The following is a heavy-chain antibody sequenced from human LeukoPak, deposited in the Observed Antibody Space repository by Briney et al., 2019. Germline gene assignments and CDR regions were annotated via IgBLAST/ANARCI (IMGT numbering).Heavy chain of an antibody. CDR1: GFXFSDYY. Sequence: PGGSLRLSCAASGFXFSDYYISWVRQAPGKGLEWLSYISSSGSYTNYADSVKGRFTISRDNAKNSLYLQMNSLRAEDTAVYYCARERCTKTSCRGGLDSWGQGTLVTVSS. CDR2: ISSSGSYT. J-gene: IGHJ4*02. CDR3: ARERCTKTSCRGGLDS. V-gene: IGHV3-11*05. D-gene: IGHD2-2*01.